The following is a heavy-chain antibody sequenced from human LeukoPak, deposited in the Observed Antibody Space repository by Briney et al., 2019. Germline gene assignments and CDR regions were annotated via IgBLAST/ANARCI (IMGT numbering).Heavy chain of an antibody. CDR2: INAGNGNT. CDR1: GYTFTSYA. V-gene: IGHV1-3*03. D-gene: IGHD3-22*01. J-gene: IGHJ3*02. CDR3: ARERTYYYDSSGYSYAFDI. Sequence: ASVKVSCKASGYTFTSYAMHWVRQAPGQRLEWMGWINAGNGNTKYSQEFQGRVAITRDTSASTAYMELSSLRSEDMAVYYCARERTYYYDSSGYSYAFDIWGQGTMVTVSS.